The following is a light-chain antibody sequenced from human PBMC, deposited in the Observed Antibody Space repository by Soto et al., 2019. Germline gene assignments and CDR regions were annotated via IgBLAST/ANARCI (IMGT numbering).Light chain of an antibody. CDR1: SRHSSYI. CDR3: ETWDSNTRG. CDR2: LEDSGNY. Sequence: QSVLTQSSSASASLGSSVKLTCTLSSRHSSYIIAWHQQQPGKAPRYLMKLEDSGNYNKGSGVPDRFSGSSSGADRYLTISNLQSEDEAEYYCETWDSNTRGFGGGTQLTVL. V-gene: IGLV4-60*03. J-gene: IGLJ3*02.